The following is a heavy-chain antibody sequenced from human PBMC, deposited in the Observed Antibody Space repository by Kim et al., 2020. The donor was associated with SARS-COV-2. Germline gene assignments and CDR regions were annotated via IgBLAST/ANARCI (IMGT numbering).Heavy chain of an antibody. CDR1: GYSFTSYW. CDR2: IDPSDSYT. D-gene: IGHD2-15*01. J-gene: IGHJ6*02. V-gene: IGHV5-10-1*01. Sequence: GESLKISCKGSGYSFTSYWISWVRQMPGKGLEWMGKIDPSDSYTNYSPSFQGHVTISADKSISTAYLQWSSLKASDTAMYYCARHGLACSGGSCYYYYGMDVCGRGTTVTVSS. CDR3: ARHGLACSGGSCYYYYGMDV.